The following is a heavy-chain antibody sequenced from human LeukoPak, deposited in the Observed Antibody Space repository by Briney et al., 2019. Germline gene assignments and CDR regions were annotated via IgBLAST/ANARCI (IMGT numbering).Heavy chain of an antibody. Sequence: GGSLRLSRAASAFTVGTNSMSWARQSPGKGLEWVSAIYSGGSPYNADSVNGRFTVYRDNSRNTLFLQMNNLRAEDTALYCCASAREYCGSAECYEYFQHWGQGTLVIVSS. V-gene: IGHV3-53*01. J-gene: IGHJ1*01. D-gene: IGHD2-21*01. CDR3: ASAREYCGSAECYEYFQH. CDR2: IYSGGSP. CDR1: AFTVGTNS.